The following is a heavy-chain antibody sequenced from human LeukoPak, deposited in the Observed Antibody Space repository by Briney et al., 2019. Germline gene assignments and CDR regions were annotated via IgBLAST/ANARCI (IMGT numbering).Heavy chain of an antibody. V-gene: IGHV4-59*08. CDR1: GGSISSYY. J-gene: IGHJ4*02. D-gene: IGHD3-9*01. CDR2: IYYSGST. Sequence: SETLSLTCTVSGGSISSYYWSWIRQPPGKGLEWIGYIYYSGSTNYNPSLKSRATISVDTSKNQFSLKLSSVTAADTAVYYCARQANYDILTGYYLFDYWGQGTLVTVSS. CDR3: ARQANYDILTGYYLFDY.